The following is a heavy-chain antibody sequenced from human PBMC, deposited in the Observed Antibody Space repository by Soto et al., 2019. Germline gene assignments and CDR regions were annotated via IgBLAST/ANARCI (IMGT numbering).Heavy chain of an antibody. Sequence: SETLPLTCTVSGGSLSSSSYYWGWIRQPPGKGLEWIGIIYYSGSTYYNPSLKSLVTISVDTSKNRFSLKLISMTAADTAVYYCARISGSYSQFDYWGQGTLVTVSS. J-gene: IGHJ4*02. CDR2: IYYSGST. V-gene: IGHV4-39*01. CDR3: ARISGSYSQFDY. D-gene: IGHD1-26*01. CDR1: GGSLSSSSYY.